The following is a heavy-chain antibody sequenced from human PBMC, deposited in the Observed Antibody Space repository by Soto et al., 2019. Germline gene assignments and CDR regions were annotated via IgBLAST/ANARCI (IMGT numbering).Heavy chain of an antibody. D-gene: IGHD3-3*01. CDR1: GYNFAGYW. CDR3: ARGGVSTRTFDY. J-gene: IGHJ4*02. CDR2: IYPSDSDT. Sequence: GESLKISCKGSGYNFAGYWIAWVRQMPGKGLELMGIIYPSDSDTRYRPSFQGQVTISADKSISSAYLQWSSLRASDTAMYYCARGGVSTRTFDYRRQGTPVTVS. V-gene: IGHV5-51*01.